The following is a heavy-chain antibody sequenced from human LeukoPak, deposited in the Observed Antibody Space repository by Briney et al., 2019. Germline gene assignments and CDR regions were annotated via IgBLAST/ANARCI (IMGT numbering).Heavy chain of an antibody. CDR3: ARSPRMQYSSSWYYYYGMDV. CDR1: GGSFSGYY. V-gene: IGHV4-34*01. J-gene: IGHJ6*02. CDR2: INHSGST. Sequence: SETLSLTCAVYGGSFSGYYWSWIRQPPGKGLEWIGEINHSGSTNYNPSLKSRVTISVDTSKNQFSLKLSSVAAADTAVYYCARSPRMQYSSSWYYYYGMDVWGQGTTVTVSS. D-gene: IGHD6-13*01.